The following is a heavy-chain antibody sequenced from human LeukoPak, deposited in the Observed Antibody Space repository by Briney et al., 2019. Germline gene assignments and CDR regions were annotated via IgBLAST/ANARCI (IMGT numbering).Heavy chain of an antibody. CDR2: IYYSGST. Sequence: SETLSLTCTVSGGSITSSTSYWGWIRQPPGKGLEWIGTIYYSGSTYYNPSLKSRATMSVDTSKNQFSLKLSSVTAADTAVYYCASLLNGGVSHWFDPWGQGTLVAVSS. J-gene: IGHJ5*02. CDR3: ASLLNGGVSHWFDP. CDR1: GGSITSSTSY. D-gene: IGHD7-27*01. V-gene: IGHV4-39*01.